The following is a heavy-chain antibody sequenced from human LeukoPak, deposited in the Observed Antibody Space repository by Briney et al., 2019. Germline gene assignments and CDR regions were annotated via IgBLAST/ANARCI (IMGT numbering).Heavy chain of an antibody. CDR3: ARVAIQLWSFDY. V-gene: IGHV4-39*07. J-gene: IGHJ4*02. Sequence: PSETLSLTCTVSGGSVNSDYWGWIRQPPGKGLEWIGSIYYSGSTYYNPSLKSRVTISVDTSKNQFSLKLSSVTAADTAVYYCARVAIQLWSFDYWGQGTLVTVSS. D-gene: IGHD5-18*01. CDR2: IYYSGST. CDR1: GGSVNSDY.